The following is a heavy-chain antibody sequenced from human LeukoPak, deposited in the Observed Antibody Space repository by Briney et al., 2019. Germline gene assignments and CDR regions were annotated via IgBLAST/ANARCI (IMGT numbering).Heavy chain of an antibody. CDR2: IYHSGST. D-gene: IGHD6-19*01. J-gene: IGHJ4*02. CDR1: GGSISSGGYS. CDR3: ARAYSSGWYYFDY. V-gene: IGHV4-30-2*01. Sequence: SETLSLTCAVSGGSISSGGYSWSWIRQPPGKGLGWIGYIYHSGSTYYNPSLKSRVTISVDRSKNQFSLKLSSVTAADTAVYYCARAYSSGWYYFDYWGQGTLVTVSS.